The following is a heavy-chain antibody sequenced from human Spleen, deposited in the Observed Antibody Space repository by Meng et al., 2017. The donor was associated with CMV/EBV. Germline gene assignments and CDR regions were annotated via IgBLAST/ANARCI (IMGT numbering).Heavy chain of an antibody. V-gene: IGHV1-2*02. D-gene: IGHD3-22*01. J-gene: IGHJ4*02. Sequence: SGYTFTGYYRHWVRQAPGQGLEWMGWINPNSGGTNYAQKFQGRVTMTRDTSISTAYMELSRLRSDDTAVYYCARDRPAYDSSGYYYEEWGQGTLVTVSS. CDR3: ARDRPAYDSSGYYYEE. CDR1: GYTFTGYY. CDR2: INPNSGGT.